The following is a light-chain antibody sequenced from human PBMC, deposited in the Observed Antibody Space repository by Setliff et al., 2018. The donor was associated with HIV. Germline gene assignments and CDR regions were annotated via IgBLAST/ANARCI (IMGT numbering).Light chain of an antibody. V-gene: IGLV2-11*01. Sequence: QSALTQPRSVSGSPGQSVTISCTGTSSDVGGYDSVSWFQQHPGKAPKLMIYDVTKRPSGVPDRFYGSRSGNTASLTISDLQPEDEADYFCSSYINNNAPYVFGTGTKVTV. J-gene: IGLJ1*01. CDR3: SSYINNNAPYV. CDR1: SSDVGGYDS. CDR2: DVT.